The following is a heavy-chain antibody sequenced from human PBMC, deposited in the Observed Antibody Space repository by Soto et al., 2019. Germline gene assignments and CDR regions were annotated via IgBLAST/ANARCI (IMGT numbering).Heavy chain of an antibody. D-gene: IGHD2-15*01. CDR3: ARISRFAYDFDH. CDR2: INPYNGNT. CDR1: GYTFTSYG. V-gene: IGHV1-18*01. Sequence: ASVKVSCKASGYTFTSYGISWVRQAPGQGLEWMGWINPYNGNTNYAQKLQGRLTISKDTSKNQVVLTMANMDPVDTATYYCARISRFAYDFDHWGQGIPVTVSS. J-gene: IGHJ4*02.